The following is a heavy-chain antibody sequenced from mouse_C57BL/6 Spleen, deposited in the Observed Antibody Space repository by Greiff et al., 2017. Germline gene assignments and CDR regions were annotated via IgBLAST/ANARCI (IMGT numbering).Heavy chain of an antibody. CDR3: ARDYYGSSSYCDY. D-gene: IGHD1-1*01. J-gene: IGHJ2*01. Sequence: LVESGGGLVKPGGSLKLSCAASGFTFSDYGMHWVRQAPEKGLEWVAYISSGSSTIYYADTVKGRFTISRDNAKNTLFLQMTSLRSEDTAMYYGARDYYGSSSYCDYWGQGTTLTVSS. V-gene: IGHV5-17*01. CDR1: GFTFSDYG. CDR2: ISSGSSTI.